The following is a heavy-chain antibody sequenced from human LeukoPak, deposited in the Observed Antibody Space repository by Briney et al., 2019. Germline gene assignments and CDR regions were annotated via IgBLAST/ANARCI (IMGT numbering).Heavy chain of an antibody. CDR1: GGTFSSYA. J-gene: IGHJ4*02. D-gene: IGHD3-3*01. V-gene: IGHV1-69*06. Sequence: GASVKVSCKASGGTFSSYAISWVRQAPGQGLEWMGGIIPIFGTANYAQKFQGRVTITADKSTSTAYMELSSLRSEGTAVYYCASYYDFWSGYPRGYFDYWGQGTLVTVSS. CDR3: ASYYDFWSGYPRGYFDY. CDR2: IIPIFGTA.